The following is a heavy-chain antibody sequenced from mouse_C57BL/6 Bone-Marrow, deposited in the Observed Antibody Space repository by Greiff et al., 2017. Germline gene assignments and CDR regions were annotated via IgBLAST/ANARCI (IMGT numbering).Heavy chain of an antibody. Sequence: QVQLQQPGAELVKPGASVKLSCKASGYTFTSYWMQWVKQRPGQGLEWIGEIDPSDSYTNYNQKFKGKATLTVDTSSSTAYMQLSSLTSEDSAVYYCARGCDYVDLDYWGQGTTLTVSS. CDR1: GYTFTSYW. D-gene: IGHD2-4*01. CDR3: ARGCDYVDLDY. V-gene: IGHV1-50*01. J-gene: IGHJ2*01. CDR2: IDPSDSYT.